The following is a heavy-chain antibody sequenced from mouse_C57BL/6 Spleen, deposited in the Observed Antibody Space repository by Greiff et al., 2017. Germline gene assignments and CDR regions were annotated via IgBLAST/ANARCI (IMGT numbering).Heavy chain of an antibody. CDR1: GFSLTGYG. V-gene: IGHV2-2*01. CDR2: IWRGGST. J-gene: IGHJ2*01. D-gene: IGHD2-2*01. Sequence: VQLQQSGPGLVQPSQSLSITCTVSGFSLTGYGVHWVRQSPGKGLEWLGVIWRGGSTDYNAAFISRLSISKDNSKSQVFYKMNSLQADDTAIYYCAREDGYDGGDYWGQGTTLTVSS. CDR3: AREDGYDGGDY.